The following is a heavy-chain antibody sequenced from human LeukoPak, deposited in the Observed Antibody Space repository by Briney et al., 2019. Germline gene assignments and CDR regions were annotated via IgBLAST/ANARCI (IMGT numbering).Heavy chain of an antibody. CDR3: ATLRVGLTYFDY. D-gene: IGHD1-26*01. Sequence: SETLSLTCTVSGGSISGSSYYWAWIRQPPGKELEWIGCMYYSGSTYYNPSLKSRVTISVDTSKNQLSLKLSSMTAADTAVFYCATLRVGLTYFDYWGRGTLVTVSS. CDR1: GGSISGSSYY. V-gene: IGHV4-39*01. J-gene: IGHJ4*02. CDR2: MYYSGST.